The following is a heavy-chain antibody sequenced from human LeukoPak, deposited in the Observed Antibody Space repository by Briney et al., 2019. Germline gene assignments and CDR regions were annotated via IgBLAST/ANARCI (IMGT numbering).Heavy chain of an antibody. J-gene: IGHJ6*03. D-gene: IGHD3-3*01. Sequence: PGGSLRLFCAASGFTFSSYAMRWVRQAPGKGLEWVSAICGGGGSTYYADSVKGRFTISRDNSKNTLYLQMNRLRAEDTAVYYCAKTGVGVRFWYYYYMDVWGNGTPVTVSS. CDR1: GFTFSSYA. CDR3: AKTGVGVRFWYYYYMDV. V-gene: IGHV3-23*01. CDR2: ICGGGGST.